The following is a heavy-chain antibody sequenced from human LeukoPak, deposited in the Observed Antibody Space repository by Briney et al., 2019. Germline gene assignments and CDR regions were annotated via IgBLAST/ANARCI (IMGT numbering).Heavy chain of an antibody. Sequence: ASVKVSCKSSGDTFTDYYIHWVRQAPGQGLEWMGNVDPNSGGTNYAQKFQGRVTMTRDRSISTAYMELSRLTSDDTAVYYCARRSRNGLDAFDIWGQGTMVTVSS. D-gene: IGHD1-14*01. CDR1: GDTFTDYY. V-gene: IGHV1-2*02. CDR3: ARRSRNGLDAFDI. J-gene: IGHJ3*02. CDR2: VDPNSGGT.